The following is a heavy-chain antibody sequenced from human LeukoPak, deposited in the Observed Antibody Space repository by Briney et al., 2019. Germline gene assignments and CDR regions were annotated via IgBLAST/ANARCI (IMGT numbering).Heavy chain of an antibody. Sequence: RASVKVSCKASGYTFTSYGISWVRQAPGQGLEWMGWISAYNGNTNYAQKLQGRVTMTTDTSTSTVYMELRSLRSDDTAVYYCARGRYYDSSGPEAAQNDYWGQGTLVTVSS. J-gene: IGHJ4*02. CDR3: ARGRYYDSSGPEAAQNDY. CDR2: ISAYNGNT. CDR1: GYTFTSYG. D-gene: IGHD3-22*01. V-gene: IGHV1-18*01.